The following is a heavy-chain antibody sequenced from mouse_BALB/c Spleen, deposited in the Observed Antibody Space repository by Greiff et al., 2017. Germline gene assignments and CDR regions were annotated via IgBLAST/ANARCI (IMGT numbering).Heavy chain of an antibody. J-gene: IGHJ4*01. Sequence: EVMLVESGGGLVQPKGSLKLSCAASGFTFNTYAMNWVRQAPGKGLEWVARIRSKSNNYATYYADSVKDRFTISRDDSQSMLYLQMNNLKTEDTAMYYCVRQLGLQDAMDYWGQGTSVTVSS. CDR1: GFTFNTYA. CDR3: VRQLGLQDAMDY. CDR2: IRSKSNNYAT. D-gene: IGHD3-1*01. V-gene: IGHV10-1*02.